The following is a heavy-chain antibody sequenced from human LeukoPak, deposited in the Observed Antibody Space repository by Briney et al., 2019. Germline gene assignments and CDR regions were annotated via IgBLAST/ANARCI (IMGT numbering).Heavy chain of an antibody. CDR3: VRSSIDY. V-gene: IGHV3-23*01. J-gene: IGHJ4*02. CDR2: ISDSGGRT. Sequence: PGGSLRLSCAVSGITLSNYGMSWVRQAPGKGLEWVAGISDSGGRTNYADSVKGRFTISRDNPKNTLYLQMNSLRAEDTAVYYCVRSSIDYWGQGTLVTVSS. CDR1: GITLSNYG.